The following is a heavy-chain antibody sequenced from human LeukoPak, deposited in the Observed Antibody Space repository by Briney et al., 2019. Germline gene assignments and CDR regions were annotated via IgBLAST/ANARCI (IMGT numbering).Heavy chain of an antibody. CDR1: GGSFSIYY. V-gene: IGHV4-4*07. Sequence: SETLSLTCAVWGGSFSIYYWSWIRQPAGKGLEWIGCIYTSGSTNYNPSLKSRVTMSVDTSKNQFSLKLSSVTAADTAVYYCARDPITIFGVATIDYWGQGTLVTVSS. CDR2: IYTSGST. D-gene: IGHD3-3*01. J-gene: IGHJ4*02. CDR3: ARDPITIFGVATIDY.